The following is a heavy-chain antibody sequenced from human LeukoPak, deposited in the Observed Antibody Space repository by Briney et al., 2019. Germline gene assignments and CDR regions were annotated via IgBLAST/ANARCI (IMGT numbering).Heavy chain of an antibody. V-gene: IGHV1-3*01. CDR1: GYTFTSYA. D-gene: IGHD6-13*01. J-gene: IGHJ5*02. Sequence: GSSVKVSCKASGYTFTSYAMHWVRQAPGQRLEWMGWINAGNGNTKYSQKFQGRVTITRDTSASTAYMELSSLRSEDTAVYYCARDPRVVYSSSWYYWDGNWFDPWGQGTLVTVSS. CDR3: ARDPRVVYSSSWYYWDGNWFDP. CDR2: INAGNGNT.